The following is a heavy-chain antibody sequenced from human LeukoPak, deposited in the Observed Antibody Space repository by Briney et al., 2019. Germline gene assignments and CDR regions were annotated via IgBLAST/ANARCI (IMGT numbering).Heavy chain of an antibody. J-gene: IGHJ5*02. V-gene: IGHV1-69*04. CDR3: ASTYYYGSGRWFDP. CDR1: GGTFSSYA. CDR2: IIPILGIA. Sequence: ASVKVSCKASGGTFSSYAISWVRQAPGQGLEWMGRIIPILGIANYAQKFRGRVTITADKSTSTAYMELSSLRSEDTAVYYCASTYYYGSGRWFDPWGQGTLVTVSS. D-gene: IGHD3-10*01.